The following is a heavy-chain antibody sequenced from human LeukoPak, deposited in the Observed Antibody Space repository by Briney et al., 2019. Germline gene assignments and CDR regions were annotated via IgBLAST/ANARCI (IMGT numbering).Heavy chain of an antibody. J-gene: IGHJ3*02. Sequence: TGGSQRLSCAASGFTFSVYYMNWVRQAPGKGLEWVSSISSSSDYTFHAYYADSVKGRFTISRDNAKNSLYLQMSSLRAEDTAVYYCARAESDAFDIWGQGTMVTVSS. V-gene: IGHV3-21*01. CDR2: ISSSSDYTFHA. CDR1: GFTFSVYY. CDR3: ARAESDAFDI.